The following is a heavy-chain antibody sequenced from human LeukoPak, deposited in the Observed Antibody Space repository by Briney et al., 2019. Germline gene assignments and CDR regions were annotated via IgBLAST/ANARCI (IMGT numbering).Heavy chain of an antibody. CDR1: GGSISKYY. Sequence: SETLSLTCTFSGGSISKYYWTWIRQPPGKGLEWIGYIYYNGDTNYNLSLKSRVTISVDTSKNQFSLKLSSVTAADTAVYYCARDGWELLWFNPPNWFDPWGQGTLVTVSS. D-gene: IGHD1-26*01. CDR2: IYYNGDT. V-gene: IGHV4-59*12. CDR3: ARDGWELLWFNPPNWFDP. J-gene: IGHJ5*02.